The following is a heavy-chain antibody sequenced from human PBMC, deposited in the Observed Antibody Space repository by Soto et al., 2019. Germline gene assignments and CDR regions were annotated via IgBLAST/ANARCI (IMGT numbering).Heavy chain of an antibody. V-gene: IGHV4-39*01. J-gene: IGHJ3*02. Sequence: KPSETLSLTCTVSGDSISSSNSHWGWTRQPPGKGLEYIGSFYYGGAIFYSGNIYYNPSLKSRVTISVDTSKNQFSLRLSSVTAADTGVYYCVRYDRINMKPYSPEGFHIWGQGTMVTVSS. CDR1: GDSISSSNSH. D-gene: IGHD3-3*02. CDR2: FYYGGAIFYSGNI. CDR3: VRYDRINMKPYSPEGFHI.